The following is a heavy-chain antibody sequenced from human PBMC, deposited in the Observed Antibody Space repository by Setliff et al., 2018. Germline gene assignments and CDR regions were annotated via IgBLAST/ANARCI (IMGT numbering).Heavy chain of an antibody. CDR3: ASRPSAEFFDY. V-gene: IGHV4-4*02. CDR2: IFHSGST. J-gene: IGHJ4*02. CDR1: GDSVSTGTW. Sequence: SETLSLTCAVSGDSVSTGTWWSWVRQPPGKGLEWIGEIFHSGSTNYNPSLKSRVTFSVDKSKNQFSLKLTSVTAADTAVYYCASRPSAEFFDYWGQGTAVTVSS. D-gene: IGHD6-25*01.